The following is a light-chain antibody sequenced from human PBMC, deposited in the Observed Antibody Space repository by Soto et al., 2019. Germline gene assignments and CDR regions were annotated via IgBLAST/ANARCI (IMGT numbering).Light chain of an antibody. V-gene: IGKV3-20*01. CDR3: QQYAVSPIT. CDR1: QTVSKNY. Sequence: EIVLSQSPVTLSLSPGEGATLSCRASQTVSKNYLAWYQQKAGQAPRLVIYAASTRATGIPDRFSGSGSGTDFTLTISRLEPEDVAVFYCQQYAVSPITFGQGTRLEIK. J-gene: IGKJ5*01. CDR2: AAS.